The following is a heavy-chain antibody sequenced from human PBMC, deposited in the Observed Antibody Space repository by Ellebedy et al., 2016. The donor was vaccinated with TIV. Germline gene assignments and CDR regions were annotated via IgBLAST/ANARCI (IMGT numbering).Heavy chain of an antibody. J-gene: IGHJ3*02. D-gene: IGHD4-17*01. Sequence: AASVNVSCKASGGTFSRYAISRVRHAPGQGLEWMGGIIPIFGTANYAQKFQGRVTITADESTSTAYMELSSLRSEDTAVYYCATLDYGDYVTAFDIWGQGTMVTVSS. CDR3: ATLDYGDYVTAFDI. CDR2: IIPIFGTA. CDR1: GGTFSRYA. V-gene: IGHV1-69*13.